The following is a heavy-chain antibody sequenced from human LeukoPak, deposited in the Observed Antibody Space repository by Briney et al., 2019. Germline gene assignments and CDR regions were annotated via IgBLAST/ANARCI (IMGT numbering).Heavy chain of an antibody. CDR3: ARASSDDTAMATPFAY. CDR2: INPNSGGT. J-gene: IGHJ4*02. Sequence: ASXKVSCKASGYTFTGYYMHWVRQAPGQGIEWMGRINPNSGGTNYAEKLQGRVTMTRDTSISTAYMELSRLRSEDTAIYYCARASSDDTAMATPFAYWGQGTLVTVSS. D-gene: IGHD5-18*01. V-gene: IGHV1-2*06. CDR1: GYTFTGYY.